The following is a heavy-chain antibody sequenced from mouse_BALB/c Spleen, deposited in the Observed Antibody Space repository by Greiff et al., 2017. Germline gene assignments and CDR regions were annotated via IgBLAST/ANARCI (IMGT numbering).Heavy chain of an antibody. CDR3: ARGTTVRAMDY. CDR2: INPYNDGT. J-gene: IGHJ4*01. CDR1: GYTFTSYV. Sequence: VQLKQSGPELVKPGASVKMSCKASGYTFTSYVMHWVKQKPGQGLEWIGYINPYNDGTKYNEKFKGKATLTSDKSSSTAYMELSSLTSEDSAVYYCARGTTVRAMDYWGQGTSVTVSS. V-gene: IGHV1-14*01. D-gene: IGHD1-1*01.